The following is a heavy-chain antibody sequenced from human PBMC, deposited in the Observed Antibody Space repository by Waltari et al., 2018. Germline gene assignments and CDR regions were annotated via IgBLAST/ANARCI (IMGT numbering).Heavy chain of an antibody. V-gene: IGHV4-34*01. CDR1: GGSFSGYY. D-gene: IGHD4-17*01. J-gene: IGHJ4*02. Sequence: QVQLQQWGAGLLKPSETLSLTCAVYGGSFSGYYRSWIRQPPGKGLEWIGEINHSGSTNYNPSLKSRVTISVDTSKNQFSLKLSSVTAADTAVYYCARGDPGDYDPFRYWGQGTLVTVSS. CDR3: ARGDPGDYDPFRY. CDR2: INHSGST.